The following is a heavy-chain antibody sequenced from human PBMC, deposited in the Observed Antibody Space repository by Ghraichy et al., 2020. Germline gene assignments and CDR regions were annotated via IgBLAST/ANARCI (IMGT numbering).Heavy chain of an antibody. Sequence: LSLTCAASGFDFGVYSMDWIRQAPGKGLEWISYISSNGGGIIYADSVKGRFTISRDKAKGLVFLQMNSLRAGDTAVYYCAREVGWYPDYWGQGTLVTVSS. D-gene: IGHD6-19*01. J-gene: IGHJ4*02. V-gene: IGHV3-48*01. CDR2: ISSNGGGI. CDR1: GFDFGVYS. CDR3: AREVGWYPDY.